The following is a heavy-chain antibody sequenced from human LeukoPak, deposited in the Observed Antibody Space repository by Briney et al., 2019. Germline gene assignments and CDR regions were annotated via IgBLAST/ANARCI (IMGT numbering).Heavy chain of an antibody. CDR3: ARDRCSGGTCLYYFDY. CDR1: GYTFTGYY. CDR2: INPNSGGT. D-gene: IGHD2-15*01. V-gene: IGHV1-2*02. Sequence: ASVKVSCKASGYTFTGYYMHWVRQAPGQGLEWMGWINPNSGGTSYAQKFQDRVTMTRDTSVSTAYMELSSLRSDDTAVYYCARDRCSGGTCLYYFDYWGQGTLVTVSS. J-gene: IGHJ4*02.